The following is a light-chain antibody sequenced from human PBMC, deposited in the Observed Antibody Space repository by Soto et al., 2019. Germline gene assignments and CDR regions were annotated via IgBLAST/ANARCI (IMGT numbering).Light chain of an antibody. Sequence: QSVLTQPPSVSGAPGERVTISCTGSSSNIGAGYDVHWYQQLPGTAPKLLIYGNSNRPSGVPDRFSGSKSGTSASLAITGLQAEDEADYYCQSYDGSLSGSDFGTGTEVTVL. V-gene: IGLV1-40*01. J-gene: IGLJ1*01. CDR2: GNS. CDR1: SSNIGAGYD. CDR3: QSYDGSLSGSD.